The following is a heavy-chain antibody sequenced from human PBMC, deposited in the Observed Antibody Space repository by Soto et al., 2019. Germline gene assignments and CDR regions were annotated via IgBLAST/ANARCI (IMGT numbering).Heavy chain of an antibody. J-gene: IGHJ3*01. V-gene: IGHV5-51*01. CDR2: IYPGDSDT. CDR3: ASQGVIADPR. CDR1: GYSFTSYW. Sequence: GESLKISCKGSGYSFTSYWIGCVRQMPWKGLEWMGIIYPGDSDTRYSPSFQGQVTISADQPISTAYLQWSSLKASDTAMYYCASQGVIADPRWGQGTMVTVSS. D-gene: IGHD6-13*01.